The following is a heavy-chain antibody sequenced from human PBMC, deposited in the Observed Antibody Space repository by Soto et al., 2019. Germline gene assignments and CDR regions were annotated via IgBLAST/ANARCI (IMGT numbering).Heavy chain of an antibody. CDR1: GFAFSSYG. CDR2: IWYDGSNK. J-gene: IGHJ4*02. CDR3: ARQRYCSSTRCYYFDY. V-gene: IGHV3-33*01. D-gene: IGHD2-2*01. Sequence: PGGSLRLSCAASGFAFSSYGMHWVRQAPGKGLEWVAVIWYDGSNKYYADSVKGRFTISRDNSKNTLYLQMNSLRAEDTAVYYCARQRYCSSTRCYYFDYWGQGTLVTVSS.